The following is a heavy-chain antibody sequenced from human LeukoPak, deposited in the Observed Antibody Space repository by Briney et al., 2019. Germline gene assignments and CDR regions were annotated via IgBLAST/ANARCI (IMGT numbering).Heavy chain of an antibody. Sequence: RASVKVSCKASGYTFTGYYRHWVRQAPGQGLEWMGWINPNSGGTNYAQKFQGRVTLTRGTSISTAYMELSRLRSDDTAVYYCARGIGYEPFDYWGQGTLVTVSS. CDR1: GYTFTGYY. CDR2: INPNSGGT. J-gene: IGHJ4*02. D-gene: IGHD5-12*01. V-gene: IGHV1-2*02. CDR3: ARGIGYEPFDY.